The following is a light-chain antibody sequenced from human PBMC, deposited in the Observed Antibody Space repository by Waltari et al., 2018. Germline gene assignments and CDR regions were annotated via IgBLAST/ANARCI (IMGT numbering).Light chain of an antibody. CDR1: QNIINY. Sequence: IQMTQSPSSLPASVGDRVTITCRASQNIINYLNWYQQIPGKAPKILIYTASSLKNGVPSRFSGSGSGTDFTLTISSLQPEDFATYYYQQSYNLPRTFGQGTKVEIK. V-gene: IGKV1-39*01. CDR3: QQSYNLPRT. J-gene: IGKJ1*01. CDR2: TAS.